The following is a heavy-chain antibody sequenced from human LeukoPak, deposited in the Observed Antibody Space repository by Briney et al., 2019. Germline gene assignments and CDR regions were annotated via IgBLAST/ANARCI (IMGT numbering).Heavy chain of an antibody. CDR3: ARVKGREGSTVIIDY. Sequence: SETLSLTCTVSGGAISSSSYYWGWIRQPPGKGLEWIGSIYYSGSTYYNPSLKSRVTMSEDTSKNQFSLKLSSVTAADTAVYYCARVKGREGSTVIIDYWGQGTLVTVSS. V-gene: IGHV4-39*07. D-gene: IGHD3-10*01. J-gene: IGHJ4*02. CDR1: GGAISSSSYY. CDR2: IYYSGST.